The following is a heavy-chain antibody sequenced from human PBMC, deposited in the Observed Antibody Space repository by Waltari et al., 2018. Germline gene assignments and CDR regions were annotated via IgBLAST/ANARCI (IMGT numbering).Heavy chain of an antibody. CDR3: AKGDSSSPLYWYFDL. CDR2: ISGRGGST. V-gene: IGHV3-23*01. D-gene: IGHD6-6*01. Sequence: EVQLLESGGGLVQPGGSLRLSCAASGFTFSSYAMSWVRQAPGKGLEWVSAISGRGGSTYYADSVKGRFTISRDNSKNTLYLQMNSLRAEDTAVYYCAKGDSSSPLYWYFDLWGRGTLVTVSS. J-gene: IGHJ2*01. CDR1: GFTFSSYA.